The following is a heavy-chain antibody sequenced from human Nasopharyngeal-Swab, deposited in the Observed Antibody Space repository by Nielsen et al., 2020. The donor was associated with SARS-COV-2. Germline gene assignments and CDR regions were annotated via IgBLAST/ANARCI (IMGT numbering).Heavy chain of an antibody. CDR1: GFTFSSYG. J-gene: IGHJ3*02. Sequence: GGSLRLSCAASGFTFSSYGMHWVRQAPGKGLEWVAVISYDGSNKYYADSVKGRFTISRDNSKNTPYLQMNSLRAEDTAVYYCAKVKIQLWLHDAFDIWGQGTMVTVSS. D-gene: IGHD5-18*01. V-gene: IGHV3-30*18. CDR3: AKVKIQLWLHDAFDI. CDR2: ISYDGSNK.